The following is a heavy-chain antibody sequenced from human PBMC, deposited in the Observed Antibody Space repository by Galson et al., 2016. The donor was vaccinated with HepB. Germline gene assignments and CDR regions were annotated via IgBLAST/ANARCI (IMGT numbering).Heavy chain of an antibody. Sequence: SETLSLTCTVSGGSISSSYWSWIRQPPGKGLEWIGYIHYSGPTTYNPSLKSQLTILVDTSKNQFSLKLTSATAADTAVYFCARLGHCTGTTCYTVDYYGMDVWGRGTTVIVSS. CDR2: IHYSGPT. CDR3: ARLGHCTGTTCYTVDYYGMDV. D-gene: IGHD2-2*02. CDR1: GGSISSSY. V-gene: IGHV4-59*08. J-gene: IGHJ6*02.